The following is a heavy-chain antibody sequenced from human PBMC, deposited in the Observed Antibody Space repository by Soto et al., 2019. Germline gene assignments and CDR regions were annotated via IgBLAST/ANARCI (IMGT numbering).Heavy chain of an antibody. D-gene: IGHD3-10*01. J-gene: IGHJ6*04. Sequence: EVQLVESGGGLVQPGGSLRLSCTASGFAVRHNYMTWVRQAPGMGLEWVSLIYSGGDTAYADSVKGRFTISRHTSQNTLYLQMNSLRAEDTAVYYCARKTDSIPSGGDVWGKGTAVTVSS. V-gene: IGHV3-53*04. CDR1: GFAVRHNY. CDR3: ARKTDSIPSGGDV. CDR2: IYSGGDT.